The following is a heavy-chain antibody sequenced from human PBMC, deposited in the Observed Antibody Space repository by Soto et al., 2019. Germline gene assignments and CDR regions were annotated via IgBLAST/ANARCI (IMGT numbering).Heavy chain of an antibody. J-gene: IGHJ4*02. Sequence: SRTLSLTCAISGNSVSSNSAAWNWIRQSPSRGLEWLGRTYYRSKWYNDYAVSVKSRITINPDTSKNQFSLQLNSVTPEDTAVYYCASGGAPLFLTCIVATTGYFDYWGQGNPVTVSS. V-gene: IGHV6-1*01. CDR1: GNSVSSNSAA. CDR2: TYYRSKWYN. CDR3: ASGGAPLFLTCIVATTGYFDY. D-gene: IGHD5-12*01.